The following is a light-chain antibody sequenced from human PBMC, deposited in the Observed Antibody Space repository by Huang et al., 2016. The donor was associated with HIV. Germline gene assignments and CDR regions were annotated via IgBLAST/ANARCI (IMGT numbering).Light chain of an antibody. Sequence: EIVLTQSPATLSFFPGQRVSHSCRASQNINTNLAWYQQRPGQPPRLLIYDAASRVPGVAARFSGSGSGTDFTLTISSLESEDFATYYCQQRVNGLTFGGGTKV. CDR1: QNINTN. CDR3: QQRVNGLT. V-gene: IGKV3-11*01. J-gene: IGKJ4*01. CDR2: DAA.